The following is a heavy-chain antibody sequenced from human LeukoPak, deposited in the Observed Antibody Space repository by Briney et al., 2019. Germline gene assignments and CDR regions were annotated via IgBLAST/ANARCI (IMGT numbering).Heavy chain of an antibody. D-gene: IGHD2-2*01. J-gene: IGHJ3*02. Sequence: PGGSLRLSCAASGFTFSSYGIHWVRQAPGKGLEWVAFIRYDGTKKDYADSVKGRFTISRDSSKNTLYLQMNSLRPDDTAVYYCAKDLSEFDIVIIPAAIGAFDIWGQGTMVTVSS. CDR2: IRYDGTKK. CDR1: GFTFSSYG. V-gene: IGHV3-30*02. CDR3: AKDLSEFDIVIIPAAIGAFDI.